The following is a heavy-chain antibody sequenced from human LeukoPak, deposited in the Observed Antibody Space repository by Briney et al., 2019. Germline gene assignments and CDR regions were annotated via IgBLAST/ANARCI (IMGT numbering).Heavy chain of an antibody. CDR2: ISGSGGST. V-gene: IGHV3-23*01. J-gene: IGHJ4*02. CDR1: GFTFSSYA. D-gene: IGHD3-22*01. Sequence: GGSLRLSCAASGFTFSSYAMRWVRQAPGKGLGWVLAISGSGGSTYYADSVKGRFTISRDKSKNTLYLQMNSLRAEDTAGYYCAKDFYYDSSGYSSDYWGQGTLVTVSS. CDR3: AKDFYYDSSGYSSDY.